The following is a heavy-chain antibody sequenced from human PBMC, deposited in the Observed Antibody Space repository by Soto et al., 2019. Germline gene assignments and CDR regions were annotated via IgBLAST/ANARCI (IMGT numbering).Heavy chain of an antibody. D-gene: IGHD3-10*01. J-gene: IGHJ4*02. CDR1: GATFTTYD. CDR3: ARGRASGSYYLLDY. CDR2: INPNSGNI. V-gene: IGHV1-8*01. Sequence: ASVKVSCKASGATFTTYDINWVRQAPGHGLEWMGWINPNSGNIGYAQRFQGRVTMTRDTAIRTAYMEVSSLRSDDTAVYYCARGRASGSYYLLDYWGQGTLVTVSS.